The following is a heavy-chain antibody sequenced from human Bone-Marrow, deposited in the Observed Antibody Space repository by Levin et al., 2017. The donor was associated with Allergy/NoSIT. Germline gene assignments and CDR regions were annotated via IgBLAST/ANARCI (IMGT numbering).Heavy chain of an antibody. CDR2: IKSESDGGTR. D-gene: IGHD1-26*01. Sequence: LSLTCAASGIPLSNVWMSWVRQAPGKGPEWVGHIKSESDGGTRDYAGPVKGRFTISRNDPKNTVYLHMKSLKSEDTAVYYCTTADPKNGNYYWYGLDVWAQGTAVTVSS. CDR1: GIPLSNVW. V-gene: IGHV3-15*01. CDR3: TTADPKNGNYYWYGLDV. J-gene: IGHJ6*02.